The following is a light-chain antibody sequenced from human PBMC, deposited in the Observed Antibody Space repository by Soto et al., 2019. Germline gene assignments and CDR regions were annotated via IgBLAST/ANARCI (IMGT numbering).Light chain of an antibody. J-gene: IGLJ2*01. Sequence: QLVLTQPPSASGTPGQRVTISCSGSSSNIGSNYVYWYQQLPGTAPKLLIYKDNQRPSGVPDRFSGSKSGTSASLAISGLRSEDEADYYCAAWDGSLSRPGFGGGTKLTVL. V-gene: IGLV1-47*01. CDR2: KDN. CDR1: SSNIGSNY. CDR3: AAWDGSLSRPG.